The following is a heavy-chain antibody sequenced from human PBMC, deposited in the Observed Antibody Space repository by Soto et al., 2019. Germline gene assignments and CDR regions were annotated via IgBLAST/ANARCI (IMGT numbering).Heavy chain of an antibody. CDR1: EFTFNSYA. CDR3: AKDARDTGGNSGIDY. J-gene: IGHJ4*02. V-gene: IGHV3-23*01. D-gene: IGHD2-21*02. Sequence: QAGGSLRLSCVASEFTFNSYAMSWVRQAPGMGLEWVSSIIGSGAITYYADSVKGRFTISRDDSKSTLYLQMNSLRVEDTALYYCAKDARDTGGNSGIDYWGQGTLVTVSS. CDR2: IIGSGAIT.